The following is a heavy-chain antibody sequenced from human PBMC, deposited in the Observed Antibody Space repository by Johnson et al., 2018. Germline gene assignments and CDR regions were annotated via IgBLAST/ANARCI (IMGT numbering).Heavy chain of an antibody. V-gene: IGHV3-33*01. CDR2: IWYDGSNK. D-gene: IGHD2-15*01. CDR3: ARVLLDYYYYMDV. Sequence: QVQLVQSGGGVVQPGRSLRLSCAASGFTFSSYGMLWVRQAPGQGLEWVAVIWYDGSNKYYADSEKGRFTISRDNSKNTLDLQMKSLRPEDTAVYYCARVLLDYYYYMDVWGKGTTVTVSS. CDR1: GFTFSSYG. J-gene: IGHJ6*03.